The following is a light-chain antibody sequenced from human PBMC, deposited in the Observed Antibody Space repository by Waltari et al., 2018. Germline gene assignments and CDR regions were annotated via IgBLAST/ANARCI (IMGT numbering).Light chain of an antibody. CDR1: QSVRRY. CDR2: DAS. V-gene: IGKV3-11*01. Sequence: EIVLTQSPATLSLSPGERATLSCRASQSVRRYLAWYQQKPGQAPRLLIYDASNRATGIPARFSGGGSGTDFTLTISSLAPEDFAVYYCQQRSSWPPTFGRGTKVEIK. J-gene: IGKJ1*01. CDR3: QQRSSWPPT.